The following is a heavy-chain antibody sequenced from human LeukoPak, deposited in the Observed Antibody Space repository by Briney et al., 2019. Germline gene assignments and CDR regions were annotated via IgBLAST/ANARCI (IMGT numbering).Heavy chain of an antibody. V-gene: IGHV1-2*02. CDR1: GYTFTGYY. J-gene: IGHJ4*02. D-gene: IGHD5-24*01. CDR3: ARAGDGYNPNFDY. CDR2: INPNSGGT. Sequence: ASVKVSFKASGYTFTGYYMHWVRQAPGQGLEWMGWINPNSGGTNYAQKFQGRVTMTRDTSISTAYMELSRLRSDDTAVYYCARAGDGYNPNFDYWGQGTLVTVSS.